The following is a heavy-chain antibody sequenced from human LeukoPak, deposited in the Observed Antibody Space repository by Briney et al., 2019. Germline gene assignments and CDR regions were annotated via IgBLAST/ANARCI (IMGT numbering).Heavy chain of an antibody. Sequence: SQTLSLTCAISGDSVSSNSAAWNWIRQSPSSGLEWLGRTYYRSKRYNDYAVSVKSRITIIPDTSKNQFSLQLNSVTPEDTAVYYCARGPCSGGSCFAAAAAWFDPWGQGTLVTVSS. J-gene: IGHJ5*02. CDR3: ARGPCSGGSCFAAAAAWFDP. CDR1: GDSVSSNSAA. CDR2: TYYRSKRYN. V-gene: IGHV6-1*01. D-gene: IGHD2-15*01.